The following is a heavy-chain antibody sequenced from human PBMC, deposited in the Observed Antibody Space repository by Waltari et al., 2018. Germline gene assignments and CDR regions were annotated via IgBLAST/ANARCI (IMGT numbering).Heavy chain of an antibody. D-gene: IGHD3-9*01. CDR2: IWYDGSNK. J-gene: IGHJ4*02. V-gene: IGHV3-30*18. CDR1: GFTLRSYG. Sequence: QVQLVESGGGVVQPGRSLRLSCAASGFTLRSYGMHWVRQAPGKGLEWVAVIWYDGSNKYYADSVKGRFTISRDNSKNTLYLQMNSLRAEDTAMYYCAKEYYDILTGYSPFDYWGQGTLVTVSS. CDR3: AKEYYDILTGYSPFDY.